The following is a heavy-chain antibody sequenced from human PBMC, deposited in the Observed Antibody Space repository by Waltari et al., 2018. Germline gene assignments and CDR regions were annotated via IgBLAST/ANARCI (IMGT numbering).Heavy chain of an antibody. CDR1: GFIFSSSW. Sequence: EVQLVESGGGLVQPGESLRLSCAASGFIFSSSWMNWVRKAPGKGLVWVSRLNDDGSGTTYADSVKGRFSISRDNAKNTLYLQMNSLRAEDTAVYYCAREYSNSRYFDYWGPGTLVTVSS. CDR2: LNDDGSGT. V-gene: IGHV3-74*01. D-gene: IGHD6-6*01. J-gene: IGHJ4*02. CDR3: AREYSNSRYFDY.